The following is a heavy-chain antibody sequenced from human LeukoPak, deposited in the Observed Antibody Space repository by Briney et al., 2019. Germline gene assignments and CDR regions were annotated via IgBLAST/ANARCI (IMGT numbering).Heavy chain of an antibody. Sequence: ASVKVSCKASGYTFTGYYMHWVRQAPGQGLEWMGWINPNSGDTNYAQKFQGRVTMTRDTSISTAYMELSRLRSDDTAVYYCARGIQLWFPYFDYWGQGTLVTVSS. D-gene: IGHD5-18*01. CDR2: INPNSGDT. V-gene: IGHV1-2*02. CDR3: ARGIQLWFPYFDY. CDR1: GYTFTGYY. J-gene: IGHJ4*02.